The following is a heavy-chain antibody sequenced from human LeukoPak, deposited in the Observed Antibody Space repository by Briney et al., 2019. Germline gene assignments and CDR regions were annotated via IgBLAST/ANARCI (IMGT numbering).Heavy chain of an antibody. J-gene: IGHJ4*02. CDR3: AKGSEATVTTADY. CDR2: ISSSSSTI. D-gene: IGHD4-17*01. CDR1: GFTFSSYS. Sequence: GGSLRLSCAASGFTFSSYSMSWVRQAPGKGLEWVSYISSSSSTIYYADSVKGRFTISRDNAKNSLYLQMNSLRAEDTAVYYCAKGSEATVTTADYWGQGTLVTVSS. V-gene: IGHV3-48*01.